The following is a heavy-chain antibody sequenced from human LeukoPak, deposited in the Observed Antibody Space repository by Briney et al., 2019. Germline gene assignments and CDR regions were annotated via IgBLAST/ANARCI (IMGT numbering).Heavy chain of an antibody. CDR3: ARPEVRSPILRVPAANDY. D-gene: IGHD2-2*01. CDR1: GFTFSSYA. V-gene: IGHV3-23*01. CDR2: ISGSGSGT. Sequence: SGGSLRLSCAASGFTFSSYAMSWVRQAPGEGLQWVSGISGSGSGTYYADSVRGRFTISRNNSKNTLYLQMNSLRAEDTAVYYCARPEVRSPILRVPAANDYWGQGTLVTVSS. J-gene: IGHJ4*02.